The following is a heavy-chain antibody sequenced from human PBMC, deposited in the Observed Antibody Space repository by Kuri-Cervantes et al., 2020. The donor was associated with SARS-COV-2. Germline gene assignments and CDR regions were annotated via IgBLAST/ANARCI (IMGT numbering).Heavy chain of an antibody. J-gene: IGHJ4*02. CDR1: GFTFSDYY. D-gene: IGHD6-13*01. CDR3: ARDQVSAAGTANY. CDR2: ISSSSSYT. Sequence: GESLKISCAASGFTFSDYYMSWIRQAPGKGLEWVSYISSSSSYTNYADSVKGRFTISRDNAKNSLYLQMNSLRAEDTAVYYCARDQVSAAGTANYWGQGALVTVSS. V-gene: IGHV3-11*05.